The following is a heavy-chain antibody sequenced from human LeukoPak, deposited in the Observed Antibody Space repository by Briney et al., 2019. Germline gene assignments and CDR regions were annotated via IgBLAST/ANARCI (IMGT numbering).Heavy chain of an antibody. CDR3: AKGQGYYYYGMDV. Sequence: GGSLRLSCAASGFTFSSYAMHWVRQAPGKGLEWVAVISYDGSNKYYADSVKGRFTISRDNSKNTLYLQMNSLRAEDTAVYYCAKGQGYYYYGMDVWGQGTTVTVSS. V-gene: IGHV3-30-3*01. J-gene: IGHJ6*02. CDR1: GFTFSSYA. CDR2: ISYDGSNK.